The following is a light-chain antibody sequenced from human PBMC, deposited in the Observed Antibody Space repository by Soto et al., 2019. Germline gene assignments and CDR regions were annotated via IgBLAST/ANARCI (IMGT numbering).Light chain of an antibody. Sequence: ETQMTQSPSSVSASVGDRVTITCRSSQGVNAWLAWYQKKPGKAPELLIYEASTLHSGVPSRFSGSGSGTDFTLTISSLQPEDFATYYCQQANSFPLTFGGGTNVEVQ. J-gene: IGKJ4*01. CDR2: EAS. CDR3: QQANSFPLT. CDR1: QGVNAW. V-gene: IGKV1-12*01.